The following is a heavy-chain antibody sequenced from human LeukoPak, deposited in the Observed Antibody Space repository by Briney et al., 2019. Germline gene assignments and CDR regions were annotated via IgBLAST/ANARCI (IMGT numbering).Heavy chain of an antibody. CDR3: ARRYCSTTSCYGAWYFGL. J-gene: IGHJ2*01. CDR2: IYYSGST. D-gene: IGHD2-2*01. CDR1: GGSISSGDYY. Sequence: PSQTLSLTCTVSGGSISSGDYYWSCIRQPPGKGLEWIGYIYYSGSTYYNPSLKSRVTISVDTSKNQFSLKLSSVTAADTAVYYCARRYCSTTSCYGAWYFGLWGRGTLVTVSS. V-gene: IGHV4-30-4*01.